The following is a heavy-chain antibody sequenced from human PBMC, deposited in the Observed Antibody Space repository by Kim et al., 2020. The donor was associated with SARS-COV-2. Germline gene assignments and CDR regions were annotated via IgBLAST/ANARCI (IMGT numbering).Heavy chain of an antibody. J-gene: IGHJ4*02. CDR3: AKVDWNDDFFVPSS. CDR1: GFTLSSYA. CDR2: ISKRGGT. V-gene: IGHV3-23*01. D-gene: IGHD1-1*01. Sequence: GGSLRLSCAASGFTLSSYAMSWVRQAPGKGLEWVSAISKRGGTYYADSVKGRFTISRDNSKNTVYVQMNSLRGEDTAAYYCAKVDWNDDFFVPSSWGQGTLVTVAS.